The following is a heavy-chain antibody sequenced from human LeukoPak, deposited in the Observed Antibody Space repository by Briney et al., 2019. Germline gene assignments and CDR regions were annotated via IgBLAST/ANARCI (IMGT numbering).Heavy chain of an antibody. CDR1: GFTFSSYA. V-gene: IGHV3-7*05. Sequence: GSLRLSCAASGFTFSSYAMSWVRQAPGKGLEWVANINQDGSEKYYVDSVKGRSTISRDNAKNSLDLQMNSLRAEDTAVYYCARDPSTFYFDNWGQGTLVTVSS. D-gene: IGHD2-2*01. CDR3: ARDPSTFYFDN. CDR2: INQDGSEK. J-gene: IGHJ4*02.